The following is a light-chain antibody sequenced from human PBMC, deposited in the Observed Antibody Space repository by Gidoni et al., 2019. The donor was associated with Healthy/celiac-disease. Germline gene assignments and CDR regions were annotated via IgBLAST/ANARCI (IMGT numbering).Light chain of an antibody. CDR2: WAS. Sequence: DIVMTQSPDSLAVSLGGRATINCESSQSVVSSTNNKNYLSWYQQKPGQPPKLLIYWASTRGAGVADQCSGGGSGTDVSLTISSLQAEDGAVYYCQQYYNTPFSFGEGTKVEIK. CDR1: QSVVSSTNNKNY. J-gene: IGKJ4*01. CDR3: QQYYNTPFS. V-gene: IGKV4-1*01.